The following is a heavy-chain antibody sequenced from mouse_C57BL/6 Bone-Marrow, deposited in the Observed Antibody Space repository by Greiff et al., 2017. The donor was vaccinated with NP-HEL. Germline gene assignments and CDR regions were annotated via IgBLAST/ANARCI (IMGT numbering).Heavy chain of an antibody. CDR2: IDPSDSYT. Sequence: QVQLQQSGAELVKPGASVKLSCKASGYTFTSYWMQWVKQRPGQGLEWIGEIDPSDSYTNYNQKFKGKATLTVDTSSSTAYMQLSSLTSEDSAVYYCARSNYGSSSSFAYWGQGTLVTVSA. D-gene: IGHD1-1*01. CDR1: GYTFTSYW. CDR3: ARSNYGSSSSFAY. V-gene: IGHV1-50*01. J-gene: IGHJ3*01.